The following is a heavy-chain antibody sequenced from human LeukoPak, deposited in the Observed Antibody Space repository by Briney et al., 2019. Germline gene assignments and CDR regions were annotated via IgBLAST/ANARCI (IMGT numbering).Heavy chain of an antibody. CDR1: GYTFTGHH. CDR2: INPNSGGT. CDR3: ATQNNSYFDY. V-gene: IGHV1-2*02. D-gene: IGHD1-20*01. Sequence: ASVKVSCKASGYTFTGHHMHWVRQAPGQGLEWMRWINPNSGGTKFAQKFQGRVTMTRDTSISTAYMEVSRLRSDDTAVYYCATQNNSYFDYWGQGTLVTVSS. J-gene: IGHJ4*02.